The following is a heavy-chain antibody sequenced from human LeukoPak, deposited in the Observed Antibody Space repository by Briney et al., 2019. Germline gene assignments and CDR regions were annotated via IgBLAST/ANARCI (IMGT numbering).Heavy chain of an antibody. Sequence: PGGSLRLSCAASGFTFSSYAMHWVRQAPGKGLEWVAVISYDGSNKYYADSVKGRFTISRDNSKNTLYLQMNSLRAEDTAVYYCARDPYCSSTSCPSDAFDIWGQGTMVTVSS. CDR1: GFTFSSYA. CDR2: ISYDGSNK. V-gene: IGHV3-30-3*01. D-gene: IGHD2-2*01. CDR3: ARDPYCSSTSCPSDAFDI. J-gene: IGHJ3*02.